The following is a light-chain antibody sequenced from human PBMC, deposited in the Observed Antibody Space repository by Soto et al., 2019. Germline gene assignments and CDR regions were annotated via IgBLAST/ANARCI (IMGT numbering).Light chain of an antibody. CDR2: GNT. J-gene: IGLJ3*02. V-gene: IGLV1-40*01. CDR1: SSNIGAGFD. CDR3: QSYDISLSASSPSWV. Sequence: QSVLTHPPSVSGAPGQRVTISFTGSSSNIGAGFDVHWYQQFPGTAPQLLMYGNTNRPSGVPDRFSGSKSGTSASLAITGLQAEDEADYYCQSYDISLSASSPSWVFGGGTKLTVL.